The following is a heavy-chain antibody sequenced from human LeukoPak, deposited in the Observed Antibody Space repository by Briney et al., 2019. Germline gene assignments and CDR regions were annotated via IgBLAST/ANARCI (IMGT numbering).Heavy chain of an antibody. J-gene: IGHJ4*02. CDR2: IIPIFGTA. D-gene: IGHD2-2*01. CDR3: ARAELGYCSSTSCYAFDY. CDR1: GGTFSSYA. Sequence: GASVKVSCKASGGTFSSYAISWVRQAPGQGLERMGGIIPIFGTANYAQKFQGRVTITADKSTSTAYMELSSLRSEDTAVYYRARAELGYCSSTSCYAFDYWGQGTLVTVSS. V-gene: IGHV1-69*06.